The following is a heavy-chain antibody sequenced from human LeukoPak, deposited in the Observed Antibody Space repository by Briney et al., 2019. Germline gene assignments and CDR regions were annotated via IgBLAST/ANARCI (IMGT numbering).Heavy chain of an antibody. D-gene: IGHD6-6*01. V-gene: IGHV3-7*01. Sequence: GGSLRLSCAASGFTFSSYWMSWVRQAPGKGLEWVANIKQDGSEKYYVDSVKGRFTISRDNAKNSLYLQMNSLRAEDTAVYYCARDFTSSSGARGLDYWGQGTLVTVSS. CDR1: GFTFSSYW. J-gene: IGHJ4*02. CDR3: ARDFTSSSGARGLDY. CDR2: IKQDGSEK.